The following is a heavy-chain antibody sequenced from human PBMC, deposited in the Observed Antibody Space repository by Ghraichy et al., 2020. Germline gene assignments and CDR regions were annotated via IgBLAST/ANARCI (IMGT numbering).Heavy chain of an antibody. CDR1: GYTFTGYY. CDR2: INPNSGGT. V-gene: IGHV1-2*02. J-gene: IGHJ3*02. D-gene: IGHD3-22*01. CDR3: ARDPYYYDSSDTNAFDI. Sequence: ASVKVSCKASGYTFTGYYMHWVRQAPGQGLEWMGWINPNSGGTNYAQKFQGRVTMTRDTSISTAYMELSRLRSDDTAVYYCARDPYYYDSSDTNAFDIWGQGTMVTVSS.